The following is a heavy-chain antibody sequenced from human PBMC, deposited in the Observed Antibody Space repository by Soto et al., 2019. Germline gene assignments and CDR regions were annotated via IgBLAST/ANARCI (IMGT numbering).Heavy chain of an antibody. D-gene: IGHD3-16*01. CDR1: GYXFTKYL. CDR3: VRPNFGALTHFDF. Sequence: EXLKISYKTIGYXFTKYLLFWVRHTPGKGLEWMGIIFPGDSDTRYNPSFECQVTVSADESISTAYLQWNTLKASDTDMYYCVRPNFGALTHFDFWGQGTLGTVSS. CDR2: IFPGDSDT. V-gene: IGHV5-51*01. J-gene: IGHJ4*02.